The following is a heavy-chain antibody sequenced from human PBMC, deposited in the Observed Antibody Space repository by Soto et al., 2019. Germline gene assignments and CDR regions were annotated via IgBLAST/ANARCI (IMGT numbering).Heavy chain of an antibody. J-gene: IGHJ6*02. CDR1: GFTFSDYY. Sequence: SLRLSCAASGFTFSDYYMSWIRQAPGKGLEWVSYISSSSSYTNYADSVKGRFTISRDNAKNSLYLQMNSLRAEDTAVYYCARDRYCSSTSCYRVYYYGMDVWGQGTTVTVSS. D-gene: IGHD2-2*01. CDR2: ISSSSSYT. V-gene: IGHV3-11*05. CDR3: ARDRYCSSTSCYRVYYYGMDV.